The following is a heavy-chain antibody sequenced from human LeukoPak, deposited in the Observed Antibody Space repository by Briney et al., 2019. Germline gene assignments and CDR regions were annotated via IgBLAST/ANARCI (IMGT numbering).Heavy chain of an antibody. Sequence: SETLSLTCTVSGGSISSSSYYWGWIRQPPGKGLEWIGSIYYSGSTYYNPSLKSRVTISVDTSKNQFSLKLSSVTAADTAVYYCARVGGRSGYSSSWHAEYFQHRGQGTLVTVSS. CDR3: ARVGGRSGYSSSWHAEYFQH. CDR1: GGSISSSSYY. CDR2: IYYSGST. J-gene: IGHJ1*01. V-gene: IGHV4-39*07. D-gene: IGHD6-13*01.